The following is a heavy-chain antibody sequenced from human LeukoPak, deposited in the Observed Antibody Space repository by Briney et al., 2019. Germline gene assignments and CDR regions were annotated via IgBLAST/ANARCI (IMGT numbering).Heavy chain of an antibody. J-gene: IGHJ4*02. CDR1: GYTLTELS. CDR2: FDPEDGET. V-gene: IGHV1-24*01. Sequence: ASVKVSCKVSGYTLTELSMHWVRQAPGKGLEWMGGFDPEDGETIYAQKFQGRVTMTEDTSTDTAYMELSSLRSEDTAVYYCATAAAYCGGDCYPPGYWGQGTLVTVSS. CDR3: ATAAAYCGGDCYPPGY. D-gene: IGHD2-21*02.